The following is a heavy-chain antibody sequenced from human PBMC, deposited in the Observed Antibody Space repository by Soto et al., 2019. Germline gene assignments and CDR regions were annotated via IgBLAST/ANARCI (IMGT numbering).Heavy chain of an antibody. J-gene: IGHJ6*02. CDR2: IYPGDSDT. CDR3: ARQAIAAAGEYYYYYGMDV. Sequence: GESLKISCKGSGYSFTSYWIGWVRQMPGKGLEWMGIIYPGDSDTRYSPSFQGQVTISADKSISTAYLQWSSLKASDTAMYYCARQAIAAAGEYYYYYGMDVWGQGTTVTVS. D-gene: IGHD6-13*01. CDR1: GYSFTSYW. V-gene: IGHV5-51*01.